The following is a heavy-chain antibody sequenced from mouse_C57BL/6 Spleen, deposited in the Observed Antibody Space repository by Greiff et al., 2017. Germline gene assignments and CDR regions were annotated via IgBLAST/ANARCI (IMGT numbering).Heavy chain of an antibody. Sequence: EVKLVESEGGLVQPGSSMKLSCTASGFTFSDYYMAWVRQVPEKGLEWVANINYDGSSTYYLDSLKSRFIISRDNAKNILYLQMSSLKSEDTATYYCAREGGLRYFDVWGTGTTVTVSS. V-gene: IGHV5-16*01. CDR1: GFTFSDYY. CDR2: INYDGSST. J-gene: IGHJ1*03. CDR3: AREGGLRYFDV. D-gene: IGHD3-1*01.